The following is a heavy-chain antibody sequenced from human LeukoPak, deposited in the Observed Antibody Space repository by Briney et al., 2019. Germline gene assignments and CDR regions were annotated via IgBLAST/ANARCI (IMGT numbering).Heavy chain of an antibody. V-gene: IGHV4-59*01. J-gene: IGHJ4*02. CDR1: GASISSDC. D-gene: IGHD2-2*01. CDR3: ARVSGYCSSTSCYDFDY. Sequence: SETLSLTCTVSGASISSDCWSWIRQPPGKGLEWIGYIYDSGSTNYNPSLKSRVTISVDTSKNQFSLKLRSVTAADTAVYYCARVSGYCSSTSCYDFDYWGQGTLVTVSS. CDR2: IYDSGST.